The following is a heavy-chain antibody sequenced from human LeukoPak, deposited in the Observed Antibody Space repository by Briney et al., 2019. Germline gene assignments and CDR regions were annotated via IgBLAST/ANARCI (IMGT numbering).Heavy chain of an antibody. D-gene: IGHD3-22*01. CDR1: GGSISNYY. CDR3: ARDQAAYYDRSGYHYSSTAAAFDI. V-gene: IGHV4-59*12. J-gene: IGHJ3*02. CDR2: IYYSGST. Sequence: PSETLSLTCTVSGGSISNYYWSWIRQPPGNTLEWIGYIYYSGSTYFHPSLKSRVTISVDTSKNQFSLKLSSVTAADTAVYYCARDQAAYYDRSGYHYSSTAAAFDIWGQGTVVTVSS.